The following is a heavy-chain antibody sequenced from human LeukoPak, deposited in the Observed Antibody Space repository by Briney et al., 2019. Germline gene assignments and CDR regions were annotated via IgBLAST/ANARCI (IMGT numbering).Heavy chain of an antibody. CDR3: ARRAGAYSHPYDY. CDR1: GFTFSSYG. Sequence: PEGTLRLSCAASGFTFSSYGMSWVRQAPGKGLEWVSFIYSGGSTYYADSVKGRFTISRDNSKNTLYLQMNSLRADDTAVYYCARRAGAYSHPYDYWGQGTPVTVSS. V-gene: IGHV3-53*01. CDR2: IYSGGST. J-gene: IGHJ4*02. D-gene: IGHD4/OR15-4a*01.